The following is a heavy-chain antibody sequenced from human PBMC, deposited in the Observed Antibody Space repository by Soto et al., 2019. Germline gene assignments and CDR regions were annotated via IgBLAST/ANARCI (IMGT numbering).Heavy chain of an antibody. D-gene: IGHD4-17*01. Sequence: PSETLSLTCTVSGGSISSSSYYWGWIRQPPGKGLEWIGSIYYSGSTYYNPSLKSRVTISVDTSKNQFSLKLSSVTAADTAVYYCSSSGRRGDYTGYYYGMDVWGQGTTVT. V-gene: IGHV4-39*01. CDR1: GGSISSSSYY. CDR3: SSSGRRGDYTGYYYGMDV. CDR2: IYYSGST. J-gene: IGHJ6*02.